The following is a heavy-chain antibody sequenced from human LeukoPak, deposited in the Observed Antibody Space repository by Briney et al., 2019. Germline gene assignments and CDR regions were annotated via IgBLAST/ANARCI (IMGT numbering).Heavy chain of an antibody. Sequence: ASVKVSCKASGYTFTSYDINWVRQATGQGLEWMGWMNPNSDNTGYAQKFQGRVTMTRNTSISTAYMELSSLRSEDTAVYYCARGKWASYYDSSGYPGGNYWGQGTLVTVSS. CDR3: ARGKWASYYDSSGYPGGNY. CDR2: MNPNSDNT. D-gene: IGHD3-22*01. CDR1: GYTFTSYD. V-gene: IGHV1-8*01. J-gene: IGHJ4*02.